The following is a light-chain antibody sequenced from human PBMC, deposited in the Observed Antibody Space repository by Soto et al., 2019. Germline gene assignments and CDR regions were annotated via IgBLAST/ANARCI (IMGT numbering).Light chain of an antibody. CDR2: EGS. V-gene: IGLV2-23*03. J-gene: IGLJ1*01. Sequence: QSALTQPASVSGSPGQSITISCTGTSSDVGSYNLVSWYQQHPGKAPKLMIYEGSKRPSGVSNRFSGSKSGNTASLTISGLQAEDEAYYYCCSYAGSRTFVFGTGTKLTVL. CDR1: SSDVGSYNL. CDR3: CSYAGSRTFV.